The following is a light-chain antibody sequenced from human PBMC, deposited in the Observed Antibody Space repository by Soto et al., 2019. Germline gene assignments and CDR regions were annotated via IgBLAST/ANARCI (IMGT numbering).Light chain of an antibody. J-gene: IGKJ3*01. CDR3: QQYQSYFLT. Sequence: DIQMTQSPSTLSASVGDRVTITCRASQSISRSLAWYQQKSGKAPKLLIYDASSLESGVPSRFSGSGFVTEFTLTISGLQPDDFATYYGQQYQSYFLTFGPGTTVDMK. V-gene: IGKV1-5*01. CDR1: QSISRS. CDR2: DAS.